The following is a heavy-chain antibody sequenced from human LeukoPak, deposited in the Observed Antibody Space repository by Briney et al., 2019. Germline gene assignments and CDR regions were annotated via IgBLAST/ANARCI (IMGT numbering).Heavy chain of an antibody. Sequence: TSETLSLTCAVYGGSFSGYYWSWIRQPPGKGLEWIGEINHSGSTNYNPSLKSRVTISVDTSKNQFSLKLGSVTAADTAVYYCARGWYYDFWSGYRVPYYFDYWGQGTLVTVSS. CDR2: INHSGST. V-gene: IGHV4-34*01. J-gene: IGHJ4*02. CDR1: GGSFSGYY. CDR3: ARGWYYDFWSGYRVPYYFDY. D-gene: IGHD3-3*01.